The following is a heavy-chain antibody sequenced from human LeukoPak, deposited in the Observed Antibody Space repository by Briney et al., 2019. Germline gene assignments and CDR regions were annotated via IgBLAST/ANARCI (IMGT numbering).Heavy chain of an antibody. Sequence: QPGGSLRLPCVGSGFTFNDYWIHWVRQAPGKGLVWVSAIKTDGSAMQYADSVKGRFAISRDNAKNTVYLQMNSLRDEDTAVYYCVRDRTVSTILDYWGQGTLVTVSS. CDR3: VRDRTVSTILDY. J-gene: IGHJ4*02. D-gene: IGHD5/OR15-5a*01. CDR2: IKTDGSAM. V-gene: IGHV3-74*03. CDR1: GFTFNDYW.